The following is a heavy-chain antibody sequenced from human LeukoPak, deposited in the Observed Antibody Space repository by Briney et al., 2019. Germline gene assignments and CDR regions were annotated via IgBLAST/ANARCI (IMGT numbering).Heavy chain of an antibody. V-gene: IGHV3-30-3*01. CDR2: ISFDGSNK. CDR1: GFTFSSYN. J-gene: IGHJ6*02. D-gene: IGHD3-9*01. Sequence: GGSLRLSCAVSGFTFSSYNMAWVRQAPGKGLEWVAVISFDGSNKYYADSVKGRLTISREKSKNTVFLQMNSLRAEDTAVYYCARDHDILTGYIQRGAFHSYGMDVWGQGTTVTVSS. CDR3: ARDHDILTGYIQRGAFHSYGMDV.